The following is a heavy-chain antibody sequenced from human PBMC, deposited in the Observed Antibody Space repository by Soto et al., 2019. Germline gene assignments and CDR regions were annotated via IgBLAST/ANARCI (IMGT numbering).Heavy chain of an antibody. Sequence: PSETLSLTCTVSGGSISSSSYYWGWIRQPPGKGLEWIGSIYYSGSTYYNPSLKSRVTISVDTSKNQFSLKLSSVTAADTAVYYCATQRGVHYYYYGMDVWGQGTTVTVSS. V-gene: IGHV4-39*01. D-gene: IGHD3-10*01. CDR3: ATQRGVHYYYYGMDV. CDR2: IYYSGST. J-gene: IGHJ6*02. CDR1: GGSISSSSYY.